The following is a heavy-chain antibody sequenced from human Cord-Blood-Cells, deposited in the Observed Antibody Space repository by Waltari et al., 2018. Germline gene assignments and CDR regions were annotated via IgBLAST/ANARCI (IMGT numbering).Heavy chain of an antibody. Sequence: QVQLQESDPGLVKPSETLSLTCTVPGGSLSSYYRSWIRQPPGKGLALIGYIYYSGSTNYNPSLKSRVTIAVDTSKNQFSLKLSSVTAADTAVYYCARGSHYDFWSGYFVYYYYYMDVWGKGTTVTVSS. CDR2: IYYSGST. J-gene: IGHJ6*03. V-gene: IGHV4-59*01. D-gene: IGHD3-3*01. CDR1: GGSLSSYY. CDR3: ARGSHYDFWSGYFVYYYYYMDV.